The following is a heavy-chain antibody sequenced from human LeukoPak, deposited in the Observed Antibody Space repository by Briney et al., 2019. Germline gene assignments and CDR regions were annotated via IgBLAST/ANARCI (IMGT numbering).Heavy chain of an antibody. D-gene: IGHD3-22*01. V-gene: IGHV3-48*01. J-gene: IGHJ4*02. CDR1: GFTLSSYS. Sequence: GGSLRLSCAASGFTLSSYSLNWVRQAPGKGLEWVSYISSSSNTIYYADSVKGRFTISRDNSKNTLYLQMNSLRAEDTAVYYCARRSYYDSSGYNDYWGQGTLVTVSS. CDR3: ARRSYYDSSGYNDY. CDR2: ISSSSNTI.